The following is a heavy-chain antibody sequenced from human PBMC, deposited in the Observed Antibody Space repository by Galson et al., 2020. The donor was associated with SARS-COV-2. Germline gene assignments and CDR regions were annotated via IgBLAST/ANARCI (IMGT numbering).Heavy chain of an antibody. J-gene: IGHJ6*02. CDR1: GGSIRSGSYY. V-gene: IGHV4-61*02. D-gene: IGHD5-18*01. CDR3: ARAPSVDTAMVSYYYGMDV. CDR2: INTSGST. Sequence: TLSLTSTVFGGSIRSGSYYWSWIRQPAGKGLAWIGRINTSGSTNYNPSLKSRVTISVDTSKNQFSLKLSSVTAADTAVYYCARAPSVDTAMVSYYYGMDVWGQGTTVTVSS.